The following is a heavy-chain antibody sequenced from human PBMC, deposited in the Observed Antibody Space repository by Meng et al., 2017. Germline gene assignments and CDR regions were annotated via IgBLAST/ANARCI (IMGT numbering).Heavy chain of an antibody. CDR2: TYYRSKWYN. CDR3: ARTEDNWFDP. J-gene: IGHJ5*02. D-gene: IGHD1-14*01. V-gene: IGHV6-1*01. CDR1: GDSVSRNSAT. Sequence: QVQLQQSGPGLVKPSQTLSPTCAISGDSVSRNSATWKWIRQSPSRGLEWLGRTYYRSKWYNNYAVSVRSRVTINPDTSKNQFSLHLKSVTPEDTAVYYCARTEDNWFDPWGQGTLVTVSS.